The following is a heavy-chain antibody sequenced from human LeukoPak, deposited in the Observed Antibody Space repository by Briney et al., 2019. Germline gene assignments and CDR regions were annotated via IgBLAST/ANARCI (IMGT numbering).Heavy chain of an antibody. Sequence: PGRSLRLSCAASGFTFSSYAMHWVRQAPGKGLEWVAVISYDGSNKYYADSVKGRFTISRDNSKNTLYLQMNSLRAEDTAVYYCARAKTGTGSGAMDLWGRGTLVTVSS. D-gene: IGHD1-7*01. V-gene: IGHV3-30-3*01. CDR2: ISYDGSNK. CDR3: ARAKTGTGSGAMDL. CDR1: GFTFSSYA. J-gene: IGHJ2*01.